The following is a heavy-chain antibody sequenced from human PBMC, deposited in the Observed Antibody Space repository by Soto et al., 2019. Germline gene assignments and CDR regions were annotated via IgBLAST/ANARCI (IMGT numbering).Heavy chain of an antibody. D-gene: IGHD3-10*01. CDR2: TRNKANSYTT. CDR3: VSVSGSYYYDS. Sequence: EVQLVESGGGLVQPGGSLRLSCAASGFTFSDHYMDCVRQAPGKGLEWVGRTRNKANSYTTEYAASVKGRFTISRDDSKNSLYLQMNSLKTEDTALYYCVSVSGSYYYDSWGQGTLVTVSS. V-gene: IGHV3-72*01. CDR1: GFTFSDHY. J-gene: IGHJ4*02.